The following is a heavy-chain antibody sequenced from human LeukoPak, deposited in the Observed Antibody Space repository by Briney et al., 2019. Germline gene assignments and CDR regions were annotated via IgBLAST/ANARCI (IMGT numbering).Heavy chain of an antibody. CDR1: VFAFTDYD. V-gene: IGHV3-13*01. D-gene: IGHD1-26*01. J-gene: IGHJ4*02. Sequence: PGGSLRLSCAASVFAFTDYDVHWVPQATGGGLEWVSSFGEAGDTYYADSVKGRFTISIENANNHLYLQMNSLRAGDTAVYFCASLGDSIYWGQGTLVTVPS. CDR2: FGEAGDT. CDR3: ASLGDSIY.